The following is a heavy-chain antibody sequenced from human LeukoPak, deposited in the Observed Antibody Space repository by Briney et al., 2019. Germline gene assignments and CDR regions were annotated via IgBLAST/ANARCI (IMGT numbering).Heavy chain of an antibody. CDR3: ARVEVSSSGRPLGY. Sequence: GGSLRLSCAASGFTFSSYSMNWVRQAPGKGLEWVSSISSSSSYIYYTDSVKGRFTISRDNAKNSLYLQMNSLRAEDTAVYYCARVEVSSSGRPLGYWGQGTLVTVSS. D-gene: IGHD6-19*01. V-gene: IGHV3-21*01. J-gene: IGHJ4*02. CDR1: GFTFSSYS. CDR2: ISSSSSYI.